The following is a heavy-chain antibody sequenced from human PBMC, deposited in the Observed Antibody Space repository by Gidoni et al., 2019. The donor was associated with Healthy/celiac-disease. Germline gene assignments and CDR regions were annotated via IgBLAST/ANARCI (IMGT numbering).Heavy chain of an antibody. CDR3: TTAPGWFGELWGNAFDI. Sequence: EVQLVESGGGLVKPGGSLRLPCAASGFTCSNAWMSWVRQAPGKGLEWVGRIKSKTDGGTTDYAAPVKGRFTISRDDSKNTLYLQMNSLKTEDTAVYYCTTAPGWFGELWGNAFDIWGQGTMVTVSS. CDR2: IKSKTDGGTT. V-gene: IGHV3-15*01. J-gene: IGHJ3*02. CDR1: GFTCSNAW. D-gene: IGHD3-10*01.